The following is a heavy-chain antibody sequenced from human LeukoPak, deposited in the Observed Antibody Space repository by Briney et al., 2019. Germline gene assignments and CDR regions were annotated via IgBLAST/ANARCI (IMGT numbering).Heavy chain of an antibody. CDR2: ISGSGGST. CDR1: GFTFSSYA. CDR3: ATRRDYVWGSYRN. Sequence: PGGSLRLSCAASGFTFSSYAMSWVRKAQGKGLEWVSAISGSGGSTYYADSVKGRFTISRDNSKNTLYLQMNSLRAEDTAVYYCATRRDYVWGSYRNWGQGTLVTVSS. V-gene: IGHV3-23*01. D-gene: IGHD3-16*01. J-gene: IGHJ4*02.